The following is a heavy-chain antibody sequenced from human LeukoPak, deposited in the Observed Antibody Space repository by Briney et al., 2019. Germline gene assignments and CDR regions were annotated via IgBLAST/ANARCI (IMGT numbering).Heavy chain of an antibody. D-gene: IGHD3-9*01. Sequence: GGSLRLSCAASGFTVSSNYMSWVRQAPGKGLEWVSVIYSGGSTYYADSVKGRFTISRDNSKNTLYLQMNSLRAEDTAVYYCARDATATDYDTLTGHQYYYYYGMDVWGGGTTVTVSS. CDR1: GFTVSSNY. J-gene: IGHJ6*04. CDR3: ARDATATDYDTLTGHQYYYYYGMDV. CDR2: IYSGGST. V-gene: IGHV3-53*01.